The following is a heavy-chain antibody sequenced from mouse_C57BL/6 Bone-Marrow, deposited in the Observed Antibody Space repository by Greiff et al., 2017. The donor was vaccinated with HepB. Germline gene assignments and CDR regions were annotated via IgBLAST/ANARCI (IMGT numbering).Heavy chain of an antibody. CDR3: ARDANYPMDY. V-gene: IGHV7-1*01. CDR1: GFTFSDFY. CDR2: SRNKANDYTT. D-gene: IGHD2-1*01. Sequence: EVKVVESGGGLVQSGRSLRLSCATSGFTFSDFYMEWVRQAPGKGLEWIAASRNKANDYTTEYSASVKGRFIVSRDTSQSILYLQMNALRAEDTAIDYCARDANYPMDYWGQGTSVTVSS. J-gene: IGHJ4*01.